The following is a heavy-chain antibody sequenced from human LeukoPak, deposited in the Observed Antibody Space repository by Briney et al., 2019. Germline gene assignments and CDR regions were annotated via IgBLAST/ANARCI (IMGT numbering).Heavy chain of an antibody. Sequence: GGSLRLSCAASGFTFSNYWMHWVRQAPGKGLVWVSRISSDESITSYADSVKGRFTISRDNAKNTLFLQMNGLRAEDTAVYYCAREHSSGPYPYYYYYGMDVWGQGTTVTVSS. V-gene: IGHV3-74*01. CDR2: ISSDESIT. CDR3: AREHSSGPYPYYYYYGMDV. CDR1: GFTFSNYW. J-gene: IGHJ6*02. D-gene: IGHD6-19*01.